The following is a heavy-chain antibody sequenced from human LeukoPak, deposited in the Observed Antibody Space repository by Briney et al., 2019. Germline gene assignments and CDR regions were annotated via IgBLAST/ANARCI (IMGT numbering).Heavy chain of an antibody. CDR1: GFAFSSYA. CDR2: VSYDGGSK. V-gene: IGHV3-30-3*01. J-gene: IGHJ4*02. Sequence: GGSLRLSCAASGFAFSSYAMHWVSQGPGKGLEWVALVSYDGGSKYYADSVKGRLTISRDNSKNTLHLQMNSLRTEDTAVYYCARVKGGIAAAGNYFDYWGQGTLVTVSS. D-gene: IGHD6-13*01. CDR3: ARVKGGIAAAGNYFDY.